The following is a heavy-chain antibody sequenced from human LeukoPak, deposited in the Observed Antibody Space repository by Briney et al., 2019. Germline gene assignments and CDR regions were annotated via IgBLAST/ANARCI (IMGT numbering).Heavy chain of an antibody. D-gene: IGHD5-24*01. CDR2: IKQDGSEK. Sequence: PGGSLRLSCAASGFTFSSYWMSWVRQAPGKGLEWVANIKQDGSEKYYVDSVKGRFTISRDNAKNSLYLQMNSLRAEDTAVYYCARDGGGLQPKNYFDYWGQGTLVTVSS. CDR1: GFTFSSYW. CDR3: ARDGGGLQPKNYFDY. V-gene: IGHV3-7*01. J-gene: IGHJ4*02.